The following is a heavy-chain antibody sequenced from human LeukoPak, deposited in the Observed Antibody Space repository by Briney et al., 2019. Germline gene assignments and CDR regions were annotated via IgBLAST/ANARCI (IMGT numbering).Heavy chain of an antibody. D-gene: IGHD5-24*01. CDR1: GFTFSNYA. CDR2: ISSTGGGR. CDR3: VKRDGYGYDY. V-gene: IGHV3-64D*06. J-gene: IGHJ4*02. Sequence: PGGSLRLSCAASGFTFSNYAMQWVRQAPGKGLEYVSAISSTGGGRYYADSVKGRFTISRDNSKNTLYLQMSSLRPEDTSVYHCVKRDGYGYDYWGQGTLVTVSS.